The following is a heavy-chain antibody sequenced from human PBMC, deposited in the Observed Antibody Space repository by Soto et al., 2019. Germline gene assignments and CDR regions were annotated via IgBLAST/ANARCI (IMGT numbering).Heavy chain of an antibody. CDR3: ASSLPNYYDGSGYYLS. D-gene: IGHD3-22*01. CDR2: VDPRDSYT. J-gene: IGHJ5*02. Sequence: PGESLKISCKGSGYTFTTFWIGWVRQMPGKGLEWMGTVDPRDSYTNYSPSFQGHVSISADKSISTAYLQWSSLKASDTAMYYCASSLPNYYDGSGYYLSWGQGALVTVSS. CDR1: GYTFTTFW. V-gene: IGHV5-10-1*01.